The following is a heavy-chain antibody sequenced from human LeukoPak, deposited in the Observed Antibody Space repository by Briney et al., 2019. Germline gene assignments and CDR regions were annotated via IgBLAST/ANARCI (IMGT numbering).Heavy chain of an antibody. Sequence: ASVKVSCKASGYTFTSYDINWVRQATGQGLEWMGRINPNSGGTNYAQKFQGRVTMTRDTSISTAYMELSRLRSDDTAVYYCAREGYYDSSGYFDYWGQGTLVTVSS. D-gene: IGHD3-22*01. V-gene: IGHV1-2*06. CDR1: GYTFTSYD. CDR3: AREGYYDSSGYFDY. CDR2: INPNSGGT. J-gene: IGHJ4*02.